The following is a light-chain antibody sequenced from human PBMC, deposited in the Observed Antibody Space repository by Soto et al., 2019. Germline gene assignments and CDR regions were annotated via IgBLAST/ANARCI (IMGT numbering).Light chain of an antibody. CDR1: ESISIY. CDR3: RHCNNLPT. J-gene: IGKJ3*01. V-gene: IGKV3-11*01. Sequence: DIVLTQSPAFLSLSPGDRATLSCRATESISIYLAWFQQKPGQAPRLVIYKGSKRAPGVPARFSGSGSETDFNLTIDSLEPEDFGVYYCRHCNNLPTFGPGTKVDIK. CDR2: KGS.